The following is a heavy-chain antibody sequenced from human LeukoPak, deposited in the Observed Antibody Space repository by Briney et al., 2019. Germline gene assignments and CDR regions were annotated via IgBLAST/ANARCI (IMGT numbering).Heavy chain of an antibody. J-gene: IGHJ4*02. Sequence: GGSLRLSCAASGFSFSGYSMNWVRQAPGKGLEWVSYISSSSSTIYYADSVKGRFTISRDNSENTLYLQMNSLRAEDTAVYYCASAYTSGHFDSWGQGALVTVSS. V-gene: IGHV3-48*01. D-gene: IGHD6-19*01. CDR1: GFSFSGYS. CDR3: ASAYTSGHFDS. CDR2: ISSSSSTI.